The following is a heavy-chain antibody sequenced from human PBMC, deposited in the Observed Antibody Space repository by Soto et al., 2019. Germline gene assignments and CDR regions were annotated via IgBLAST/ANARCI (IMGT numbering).Heavy chain of an antibody. CDR3: ARDTYYYGSGSYSP. J-gene: IGHJ5*02. V-gene: IGHV3-21*01. CDR1: GFSFSSYG. CDR2: ISSSSSYI. D-gene: IGHD3-10*01. Sequence: GSLRLSCAASGFSFSSYGMHWVRQAPGKGLEWVSSISSSSSYIYYADSVKGRFTISRDNAKNSLYLQMNSLRAEDTAVYYCARDTYYYGSGSYSPWGQGTLVTVSS.